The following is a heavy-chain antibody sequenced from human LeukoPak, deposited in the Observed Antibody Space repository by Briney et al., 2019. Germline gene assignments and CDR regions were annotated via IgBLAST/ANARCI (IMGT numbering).Heavy chain of an antibody. CDR1: GFTFDDYA. V-gene: IGHV3-9*01. D-gene: IGHD3-22*01. CDR3: ARVYAMIVGEFDY. J-gene: IGHJ4*02. CDR2: ISWNSGSI. Sequence: GGSLRLSCAASGFTFDDYAMHWVRQAPGKGLEWVSGISWNSGSIGYADSVKGRFTISRDNAKNSLYLQMNSLRAEDTALYYCARVYAMIVGEFDYWGQGTLVTVSS.